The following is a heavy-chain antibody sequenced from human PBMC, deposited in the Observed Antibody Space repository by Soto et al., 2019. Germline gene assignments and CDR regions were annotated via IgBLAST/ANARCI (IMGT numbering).Heavy chain of an antibody. CDR1: GYTFTEFD. J-gene: IGHJ4*02. V-gene: IGHV1-8*01. CDR2: MNTNTGNT. CDR3: ARVVRFFGGHAGY. Sequence: QVLLVQSGADVKKPGASVKVSCKTSGYTFTEFDINWVRQAPGQGLEWMGWMNTNTGNTGYAQKFQGRVTTTRDTSISTAYMELRRLRSENTAIYYCARVVRFFGGHAGYWGQGTLVTVSS. D-gene: IGHD3-3*01.